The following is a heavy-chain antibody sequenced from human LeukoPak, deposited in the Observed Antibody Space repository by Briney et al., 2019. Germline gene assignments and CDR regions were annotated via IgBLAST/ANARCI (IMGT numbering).Heavy chain of an antibody. V-gene: IGHV1-18*01. J-gene: IGHJ4*02. CDR1: GYTFTSYG. D-gene: IGHD5-24*01. CDR2: ISAYNGNT. Sequence: ASVKVSCKASGYTFTSYGISWVRQAPGQGLEWMGWISAYNGNTNYAQKLQGRVTMTTDASTSTAYMELRSLRSDDTAVYYCARDSTRWLRTGLDYWGQGTLVTVSS. CDR3: ARDSTRWLRTGLDY.